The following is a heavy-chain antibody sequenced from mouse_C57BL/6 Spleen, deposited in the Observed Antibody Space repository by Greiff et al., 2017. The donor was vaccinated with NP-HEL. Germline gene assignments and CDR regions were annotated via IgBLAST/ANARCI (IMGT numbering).Heavy chain of an antibody. CDR3: ARSGVYYGSEGAMDY. CDR1: GYAFTNYL. Sequence: VQLQQSGAELVRPGTSVKVSCKASGYAFTNYLIEWVKQRPGQGLEWIGVINPGSGGTNYNEKFKGKATLTADKSSSTAYMQLSSLTSEDSAVYFCARSGVYYGSEGAMDYWGQGTSVTVSS. J-gene: IGHJ4*01. V-gene: IGHV1-54*01. CDR2: INPGSGGT. D-gene: IGHD1-1*01.